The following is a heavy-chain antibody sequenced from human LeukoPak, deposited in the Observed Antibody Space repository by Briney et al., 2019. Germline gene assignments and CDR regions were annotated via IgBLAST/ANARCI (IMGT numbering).Heavy chain of an antibody. CDR1: GYTFTSSA. J-gene: IGHJ4*02. CDR3: ASVPLAAAGTRFDY. V-gene: IGHV7-4-1*02. Sequence: ASVKVCCKASGYTFTSSAMNWVRQAPGQGLGWMRWINTNTGNRTYAQGFTGRFVFSLDTSVSTAYLQISSLKAEDTAVYYCASVPLAAAGTRFDYWGQGTLVTVSS. D-gene: IGHD6-13*01. CDR2: INTNTGNR.